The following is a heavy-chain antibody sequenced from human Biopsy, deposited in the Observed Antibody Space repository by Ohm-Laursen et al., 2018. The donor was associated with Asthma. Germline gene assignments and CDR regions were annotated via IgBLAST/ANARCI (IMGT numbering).Heavy chain of an antibody. CDR2: INTNTGNP. CDR3: ARMISYYHEMRAPFFDY. Sequence: ASVKVSCKASGYTVTRYAINWVRQAPGQGLEWMGWINTNTGNPTYAQGFTGRFVFSLDTSVNTAHLQVNSLKAEDTAVYYCARMISYYHEMRAPFFDYWGQGTLVTVSS. J-gene: IGHJ4*02. D-gene: IGHD3-22*01. CDR1: GYTVTRYA. V-gene: IGHV7-4-1*02.